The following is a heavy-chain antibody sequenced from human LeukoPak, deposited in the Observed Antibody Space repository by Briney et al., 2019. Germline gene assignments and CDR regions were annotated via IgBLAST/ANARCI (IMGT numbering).Heavy chain of an antibody. Sequence: GASVNVSFKASVYTFIGYYMHGVRQAPSQGREGMGWINTSGSGTNYAQKFQGRDSTTRDASISTAYMELSRLRSDDTAVYYCARDSSSRFDYWGQGTLVTVSS. CDR3: ARDSSSRFDY. J-gene: IGHJ4*02. V-gene: IGHV1-2*02. CDR2: INTSGSGT. CDR1: VYTFIGYY. D-gene: IGHD6-13*01.